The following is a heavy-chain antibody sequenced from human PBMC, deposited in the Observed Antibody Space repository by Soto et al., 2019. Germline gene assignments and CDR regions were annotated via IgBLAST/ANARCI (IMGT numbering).Heavy chain of an antibody. CDR2: IGGSSGNT. CDR1: GFTFSTYA. V-gene: IGHV3-23*01. D-gene: IGHD4-17*01. Sequence: HPGGSLRLSCAASGFTFSTYAMSWVRQDPGKGLAWVSGIGGSSGNTYYADSVKGRFTISRDNFKNTLYLQMNSLRVEDTAIYYCVRKYGDYAVINFDYWGQGTLVTVS. J-gene: IGHJ4*02. CDR3: VRKYGDYAVINFDY.